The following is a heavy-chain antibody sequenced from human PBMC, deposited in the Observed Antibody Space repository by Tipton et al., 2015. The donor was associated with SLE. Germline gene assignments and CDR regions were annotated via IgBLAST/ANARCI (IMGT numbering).Heavy chain of an antibody. J-gene: IGHJ4*02. CDR1: GGSFSGYY. V-gene: IGHV4-34*01. CDR3: ARGPAGSAAYLDY. Sequence: TLSLTCTVSGGSFSGYYWSWIRQPPGKGLEWIGEINHSGSTNYNPSLKSRVTISVDTSKKHLSLKLSSVTAADTAVYYCARGPAGSAAYLDYWGQGTLVTVSS. CDR2: INHSGST.